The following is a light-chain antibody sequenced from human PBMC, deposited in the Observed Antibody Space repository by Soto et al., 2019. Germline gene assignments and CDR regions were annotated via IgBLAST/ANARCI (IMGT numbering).Light chain of an antibody. CDR2: EVR. Sequence: QSALTQPASVSGSPGQSITISCSGTTNDIGGYNYVSWYQHNPGKVPKVIIYEVRNRPSGVSNRFSGSKSGNTASLTISGLQAEDEADYYCCSYTISATLVFGGGTKLTVL. V-gene: IGLV2-14*01. CDR1: TNDIGGYNY. CDR3: CSYTISATLV. J-gene: IGLJ3*02.